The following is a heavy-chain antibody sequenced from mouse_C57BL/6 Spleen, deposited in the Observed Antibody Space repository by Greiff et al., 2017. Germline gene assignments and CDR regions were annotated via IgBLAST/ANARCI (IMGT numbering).Heavy chain of an antibody. CDR3: AREDYYGSPFYFDY. J-gene: IGHJ2*01. CDR2: IHPNSGST. CDR1: GYTFTSYW. D-gene: IGHD1-1*01. V-gene: IGHV1-64*01. Sequence: VQLQQPGAELVKPGASVKLSCKASGYTFTSYWMHWVKQRPGQGLEWIGMIHPNSGSTNYNEKFKSKATLTVDKSSSTAYMQLSSLTSEDSAVYYCAREDYYGSPFYFDYWGQGTTLTVSS.